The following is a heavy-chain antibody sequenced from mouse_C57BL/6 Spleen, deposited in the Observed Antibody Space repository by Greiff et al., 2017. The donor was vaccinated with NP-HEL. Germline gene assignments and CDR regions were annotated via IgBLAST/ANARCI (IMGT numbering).Heavy chain of an antibody. Sequence: EVKLVESGGGLVKPGGSLKLSCAASGFTFSDYGMHWVRQAPEKGLEWVAYISSGSGTLYYADTVKGRFTITRANAKNTRFLQMTSLRSEDTAMYYCARTNWDVAWFAYWGQGTLVTVAA. CDR2: ISSGSGTL. V-gene: IGHV5-17*01. CDR3: ARTNWDVAWFAY. J-gene: IGHJ3*01. D-gene: IGHD4-1*01. CDR1: GFTFSDYG.